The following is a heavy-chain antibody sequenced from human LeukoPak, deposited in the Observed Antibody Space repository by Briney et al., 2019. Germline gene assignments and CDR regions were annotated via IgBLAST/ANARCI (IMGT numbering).Heavy chain of an antibody. CDR1: GYTFTGYY. CDR2: TNPNSGGT. Sequence: ASVKVSCKASGYTFTGYYMHWVRQAPGQGLEWMGRTNPNSGGTNYAQKFQGRVTMTRDTSISTAYMELSRLRSDDTAVYYCAREFEVAVAATDYWGQGTLVTVSS. J-gene: IGHJ4*02. CDR3: AREFEVAVAATDY. V-gene: IGHV1-2*06. D-gene: IGHD2-15*01.